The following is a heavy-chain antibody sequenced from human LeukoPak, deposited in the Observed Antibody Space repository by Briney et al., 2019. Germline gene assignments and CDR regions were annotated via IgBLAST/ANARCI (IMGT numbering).Heavy chain of an antibody. Sequence: SETLSLTCAVYGGSFSGYYWSWIRQPPGKGLEWIGEINHSGSTNYNPSLKSRVTISVDTSKNQFTLKLSSVTAADTAVYYCASDGSYYGSGGIDYWGQGTLVTVSS. V-gene: IGHV4-34*01. CDR3: ASDGSYYGSGGIDY. D-gene: IGHD3-10*01. CDR2: INHSGST. J-gene: IGHJ4*02. CDR1: GGSFSGYY.